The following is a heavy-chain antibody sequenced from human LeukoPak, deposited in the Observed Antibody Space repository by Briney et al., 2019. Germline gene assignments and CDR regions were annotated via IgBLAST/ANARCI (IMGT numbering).Heavy chain of an antibody. D-gene: IGHD3-10*01. J-gene: IGHJ4*02. CDR1: GFTFSIYG. V-gene: IGHV3-30*18. Sequence: GRSLRLSCAASGFTFSIYGMHWARQAPGKGLEWVAVISYDGSNKYYADSVKGRFTISRDNSKNTLYLQMNSLRAEDTAVYYCAKIGRRYGSGNPGEIDYWGQGTLVTVSS. CDR2: ISYDGSNK. CDR3: AKIGRRYGSGNPGEIDY.